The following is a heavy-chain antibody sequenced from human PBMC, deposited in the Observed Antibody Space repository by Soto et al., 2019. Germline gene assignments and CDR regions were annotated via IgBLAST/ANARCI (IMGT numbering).Heavy chain of an antibody. CDR3: ARYPYDDSNYNTARLGMDV. J-gene: IGHJ6*02. Sequence: GESLKISCKGSGYSFTSYWIGWVRQMPGKGLEWMGIIYPGDSDTRYSPSFQGQVTISADNSISTAYLQWSSLKASDTAMYYCARYPYDDSNYNTARLGMDVWGQGTTVTVSS. V-gene: IGHV5-51*01. D-gene: IGHD4-4*01. CDR1: GYSFTSYW. CDR2: IYPGDSDT.